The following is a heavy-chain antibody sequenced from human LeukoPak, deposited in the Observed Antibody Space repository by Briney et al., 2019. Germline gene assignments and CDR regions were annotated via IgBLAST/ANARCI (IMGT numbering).Heavy chain of an antibody. J-gene: IGHJ4*02. CDR1: GGSISSGDYY. CDR3: ARDESIAVFDY. CDR2: IYYSGST. Sequence: SETLSLTCTVSGGSISSGDYYWSWIRRPPGKGLEWIGYIYYSGSTYYNPSLKSRVTISVDTSKNQFSLKLSSVTAADTAVYYCARDESIAVFDYWGQGTLVTVSS. D-gene: IGHD6-6*01. V-gene: IGHV4-30-4*08.